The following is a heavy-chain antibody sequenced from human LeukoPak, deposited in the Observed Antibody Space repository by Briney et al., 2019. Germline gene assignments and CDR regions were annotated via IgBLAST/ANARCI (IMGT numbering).Heavy chain of an antibody. J-gene: IGHJ4*02. D-gene: IGHD6-19*01. CDR1: GFTFSSYS. V-gene: IGHV3-48*04. Sequence: GGSLRLSCAASGFTFSSYSMNWVRQAPGKGLEWVSYISSSSSAIYYADSVKGRFTISRDNAKNSLYLQLNSLRAEDTAVYYCARKTGYSSGWTLNYWGQGTLVTVSS. CDR2: ISSSSSAI. CDR3: ARKTGYSSGWTLNY.